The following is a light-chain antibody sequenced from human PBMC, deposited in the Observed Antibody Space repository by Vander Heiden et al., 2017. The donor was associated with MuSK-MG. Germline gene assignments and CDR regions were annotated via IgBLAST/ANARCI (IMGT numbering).Light chain of an antibody. CDR3: QQYGSSPRT. CDR1: HSVSSSY. CDR2: GAS. Sequence: IMLTPSPGTPSLAPGERATLSCRASHSVSSSYLAWYQQKPGQAPRLLIYGASSRATGIPDRFSGSGSGTDFTLTISRLEPEDFAVYYCQQYGSSPRTFGGGTKVEIK. J-gene: IGKJ4*01. V-gene: IGKV3-20*01.